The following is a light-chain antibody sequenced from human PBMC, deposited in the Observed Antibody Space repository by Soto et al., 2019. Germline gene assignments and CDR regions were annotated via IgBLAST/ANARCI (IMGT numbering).Light chain of an antibody. CDR2: SAS. V-gene: IGKV3-15*01. CDR3: HQYNSWPAT. CDR1: QSVSRY. J-gene: IGKJ3*01. Sequence: VVSQSPDTLNMKKGEGATLSCMASQSVSRYLAWYQQKPGQAPRLLMYSASTRATGVPVRFSGSGSGTEFALSISSLQSEDFAVYYCHQYNSWPATFGPGTMVDIK.